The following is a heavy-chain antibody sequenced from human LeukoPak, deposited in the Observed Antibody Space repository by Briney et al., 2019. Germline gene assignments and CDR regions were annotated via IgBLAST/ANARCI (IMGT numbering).Heavy chain of an antibody. D-gene: IGHD5/OR15-5a*01. CDR1: GFTFDDYA. V-gene: IGHV3-9*01. CDR2: ISWSSGSV. CDR3: TKGGYRVYFYSYGMDV. J-gene: IGHJ6*02. Sequence: PGGSPRLSCAASGFTFDDYAMHWVRQAPGKGLEWVSGISWSSGSVGYADSVKGRFTISRDNAKKSLYLQMNSLRAEDTALYFCTKGGYRVYFYSYGMDVWGQGTTVTVSS.